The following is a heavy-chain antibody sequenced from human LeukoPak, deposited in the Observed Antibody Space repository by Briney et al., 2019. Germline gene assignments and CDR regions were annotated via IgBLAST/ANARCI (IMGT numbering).Heavy chain of an antibody. CDR2: NPDRGEA. CDR3: ARDRAANQDWVEFDR. J-gene: IGHJ5*02. D-gene: IGHD3/OR15-3a*01. CDR1: GFRVSDYY. Sequence: GGSLRLSFAVSGFRVSDYYMSWGRQAPGKGLEGVGLNPDRGEAFHVDFVRGRLPISRDQCENTLYLQMKSLGVADTPVYFCARDRAANQDWVEFDRWGGGTPVIVSS. V-gene: IGHV3-66*03.